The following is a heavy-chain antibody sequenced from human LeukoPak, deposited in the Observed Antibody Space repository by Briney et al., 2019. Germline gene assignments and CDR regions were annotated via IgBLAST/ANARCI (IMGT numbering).Heavy chain of an antibody. V-gene: IGHV1-8*01. Sequence: GASVKVSCKASGYTFTSYDINWVRQATGQGLEWMGWMNPNSGNTGYAQKFQGRVTMTRDTSISTAYMELSSLRSEDTAVYCCARTCSGTSCSDFDYWGQGTLVTVSS. D-gene: IGHD2-2*01. CDR2: MNPNSGNT. J-gene: IGHJ4*02. CDR1: GYTFTSYD. CDR3: ARTCSGTSCSDFDY.